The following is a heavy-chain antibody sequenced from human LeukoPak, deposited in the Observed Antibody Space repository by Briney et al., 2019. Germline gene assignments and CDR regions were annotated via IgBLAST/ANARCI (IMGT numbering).Heavy chain of an antibody. CDR1: GGSISSGSYY. CDR3: ARSLVDTAMVKGWFDP. D-gene: IGHD5-18*01. V-gene: IGHV4-61*02. Sequence: PSETLSLTCTVSGGSISSGSYYWSCIRQPAGKGLEWIRRIYTSGSTNYNPSLKSRVTISVDTSKNQFSLKLSSVTAADTAVYYCARSLVDTAMVKGWFDPWGQGTLVTVSS. J-gene: IGHJ5*02. CDR2: IYTSGST.